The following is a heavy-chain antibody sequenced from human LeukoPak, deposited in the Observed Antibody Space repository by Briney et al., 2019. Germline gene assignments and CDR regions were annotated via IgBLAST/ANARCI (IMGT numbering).Heavy chain of an antibody. Sequence: GGSLRLSCAASGFTFSSYWMTWVRQTPGRGLEWVANIKEDGSETYYVDSVKGRFTISRDNAKNSLYLQMNSLRAEDTAVFYCARDGYSSSWYEYGYWGQGTLVTVSS. D-gene: IGHD6-13*01. CDR2: IKEDGSET. CDR1: GFTFSSYW. V-gene: IGHV3-7*01. J-gene: IGHJ4*02. CDR3: ARDGYSSSWYEYGY.